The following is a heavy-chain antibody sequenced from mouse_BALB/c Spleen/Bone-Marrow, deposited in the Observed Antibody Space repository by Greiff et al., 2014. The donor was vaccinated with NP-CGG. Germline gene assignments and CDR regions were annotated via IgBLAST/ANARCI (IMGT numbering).Heavy chain of an antibody. CDR2: IHYSGST. CDR3: AREGAYYRYDYAMDY. D-gene: IGHD2-14*01. J-gene: IGHJ4*01. Sequence: ESGPDLVKPSQSLSLTCTVTGYSITSGYSWHWIRQFPGNKLKWIGYIHYSGSTNYNPSLKSRISITRDTSKNQFFLQLNSVTTEDTATYYCAREGAYYRYDYAMDYWGQGTSVTVSS. CDR1: GYSITSGYS. V-gene: IGHV3-1*02.